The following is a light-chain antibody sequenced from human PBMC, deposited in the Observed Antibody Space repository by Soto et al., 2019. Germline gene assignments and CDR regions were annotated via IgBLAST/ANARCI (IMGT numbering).Light chain of an antibody. J-gene: IGKJ1*01. CDR1: QSISSW. Sequence: DIPMTQSPSTLSASVGDRVTITCRASQSISSWLAWYQQKPGKAPKLLIYDASSLESGVPSRFSGSGSGTEFTLIISSLQPDDSATYYCQQYNSYSWTFGQGTKVEIK. CDR2: DAS. V-gene: IGKV1-5*01. CDR3: QQYNSYSWT.